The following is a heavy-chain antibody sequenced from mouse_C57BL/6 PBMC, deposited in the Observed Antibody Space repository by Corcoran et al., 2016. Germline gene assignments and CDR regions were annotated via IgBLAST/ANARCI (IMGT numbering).Heavy chain of an antibody. CDR3: ARPYYLYVWSYFDY. V-gene: IGHV1-26*01. D-gene: IGHD2-10*01. CDR1: GYTFTDYY. Sequence: EVQLQQSGPELVKPGASVKISCKASGYTFTDYYMNWVKQSHGKSLEWIGDINPNNGGTSYNQKFKGKATLTVDKSSSTAYMELRSLTSEDSAVYYCARPYYLYVWSYFDYWGQGTTLTVSS. CDR2: INPNNGGT. J-gene: IGHJ2*01.